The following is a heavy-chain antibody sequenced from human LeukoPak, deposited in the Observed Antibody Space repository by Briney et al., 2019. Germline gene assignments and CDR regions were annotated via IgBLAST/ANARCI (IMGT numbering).Heavy chain of an antibody. CDR1: GFTFDDYG. V-gene: IGHV3-20*04. Sequence: GGSLRLSCAASGFTFDDYGMSWVRQAPGKGLEWVSGINWNGGSTGYADSVKGRFTISRDNAKNSLYLQMNSLRAEDTALYYCARVYRETYYYDSSGYYFAFDIWGQGTMVTVSS. CDR2: INWNGGST. J-gene: IGHJ3*02. CDR3: ARVYRETYYYDSSGYYFAFDI. D-gene: IGHD3-22*01.